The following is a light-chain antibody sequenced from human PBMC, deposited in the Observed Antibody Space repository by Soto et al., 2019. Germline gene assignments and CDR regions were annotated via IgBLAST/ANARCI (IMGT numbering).Light chain of an antibody. CDR3: QQYKSWPPIT. CDR2: GAS. Sequence: EIAMSQYPATLSVSPGEYATLSCRASQSVPSRIAWYQQKPGQAHSLLIYGASTRATGVPDSFSGSGSGTEFTLTISSLKSEDYAVYYCQQYKSWPPITLGQGTRLDIK. J-gene: IGKJ5*01. CDR1: QSVPSR. V-gene: IGKV3-15*01.